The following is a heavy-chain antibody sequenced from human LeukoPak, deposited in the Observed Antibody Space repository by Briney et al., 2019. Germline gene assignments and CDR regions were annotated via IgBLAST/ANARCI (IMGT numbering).Heavy chain of an antibody. D-gene: IGHD4-17*01. CDR3: ARDLGTVTNEYFQH. V-gene: IGHV3-30*03. J-gene: IGHJ1*01. CDR1: GFTFSSYG. Sequence: GGSLRLSCAASGFTFSSYGMHWVRQAPGKGLKWVAVISYDGSNKYYADSVKGRFTISRDNSKNTLYLQMNSLRAEDTAVYYCARDLGTVTNEYFQHWGQGTLVTVSS. CDR2: ISYDGSNK.